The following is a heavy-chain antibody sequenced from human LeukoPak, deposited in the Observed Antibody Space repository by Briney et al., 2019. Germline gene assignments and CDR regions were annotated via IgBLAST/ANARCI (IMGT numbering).Heavy chain of an antibody. V-gene: IGHV4-59*01. D-gene: IGHD5-12*01. J-gene: IGHJ4*02. CDR2: IYYSGST. Sequence: SETLSLTCTVSGGSISSYYWSWLRQPPGKGLEWIGYIYYSGSTNYNPSLKSRVTISVDTSKNQFSLKLSSVTAADTAVYYCARVNSDYWPYYFDYWGQGTLVTVSS. CDR1: GGSISSYY. CDR3: ARVNSDYWPYYFDY.